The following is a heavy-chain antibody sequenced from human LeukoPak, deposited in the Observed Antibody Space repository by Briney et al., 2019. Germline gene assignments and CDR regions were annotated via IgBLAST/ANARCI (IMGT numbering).Heavy chain of an antibody. D-gene: IGHD5-18*01. CDR3: ARENTAMVNNYYGMDV. Sequence: ASAKVSCKASGYTFTSYDINWVRQATGQGLEWMGWMNPNSGNTGYAQKFQGRVTMTRNTSISTAYMELSSLRSEDTAVYYCARENTAMVNNYYGMDVWGQGTTVTVSS. V-gene: IGHV1-8*01. CDR2: MNPNSGNT. CDR1: GYTFTSYD. J-gene: IGHJ6*02.